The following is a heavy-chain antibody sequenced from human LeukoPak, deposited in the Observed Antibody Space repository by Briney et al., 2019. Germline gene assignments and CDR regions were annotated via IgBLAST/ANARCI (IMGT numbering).Heavy chain of an antibody. CDR3: ARDCRVRGVTAPGIDY. CDR1: GFTFSSYW. D-gene: IGHD3-10*02. J-gene: IGHJ4*02. Sequence: PGGSLRLSCAASGFTFSSYWMHWVRQAPGKGLVWVSRISSDGSSTTYADSVKGRFTMSRDNAKNTLYLQMNSLRAEDTAVYYCARDCRVRGVTAPGIDYWGQGTLDTVSS. V-gene: IGHV3-74*01. CDR2: ISSDGSST.